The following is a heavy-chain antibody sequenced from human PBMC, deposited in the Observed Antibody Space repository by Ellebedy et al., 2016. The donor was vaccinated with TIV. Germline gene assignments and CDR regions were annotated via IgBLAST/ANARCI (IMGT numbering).Heavy chain of an antibody. Sequence: SETLSLTCTVSGGSISSYYWSWIRQPPGKGLEWIGFIYHSGSINYNPALKSRVTISIDRSKNQFFLNLSSVTAADTAVYYCARSVPLGSGGGIDVWGQGTSVTVSS. CDR2: IYHSGSI. J-gene: IGHJ6*02. D-gene: IGHD3-16*01. V-gene: IGHV4-59*01. CDR3: ARSVPLGSGGGIDV. CDR1: GGSISSYY.